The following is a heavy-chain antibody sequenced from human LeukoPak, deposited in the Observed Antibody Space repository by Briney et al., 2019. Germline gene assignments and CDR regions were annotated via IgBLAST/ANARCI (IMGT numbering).Heavy chain of an antibody. CDR3: AREGGPYRPLDY. J-gene: IGHJ4*02. V-gene: IGHV4-4*02. CDR2: VNLQGST. Sequence: PSETLSLTCGVSGGSITSTNYWTWVRQPPGKGLEWIGEVNLQGSTNYNPSLMGRVAISVDMSENHISLQLTSVTAADTAVYYCAREGGPYRPLDYSGQGNPVTVSS. CDR1: GGSITSTNY.